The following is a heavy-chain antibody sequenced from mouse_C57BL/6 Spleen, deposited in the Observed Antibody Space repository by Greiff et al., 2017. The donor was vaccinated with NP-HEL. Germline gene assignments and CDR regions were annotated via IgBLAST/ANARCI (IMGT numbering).Heavy chain of an antibody. CDR2: IDPSDSYT. J-gene: IGHJ2*01. CDR3: ARFGYSSSSY. Sequence: VQLQQSGAELVKPGASVKLSCKASGYTFTSYWMQWVKQRPGQGLEWIGEIDPSDSYTNYNQKFKGKATLTVDTSSSTSYMQLSSLTSEDSAVYYCARFGYSSSSYWGQGTTLTVSS. V-gene: IGHV1-50*01. CDR1: GYTFTSYW. D-gene: IGHD1-1*01.